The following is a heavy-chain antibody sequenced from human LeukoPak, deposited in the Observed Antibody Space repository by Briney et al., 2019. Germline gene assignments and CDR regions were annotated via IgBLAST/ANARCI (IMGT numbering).Heavy chain of an antibody. V-gene: IGHV4-34*01. CDR3: ARGMGNNRVVPAAIGDY. CDR2: INHSGST. J-gene: IGHJ4*02. CDR1: GGSFSGYY. Sequence: SETLSLTCAVYGGSFSGYYWSWIRQPPGKGLEWIGEINHSGSTNYNPSLKSRVTISVDTSKNQFSLKLSSATAADTAVYYCARGMGNNRVVPAAIGDYWGQGTLVTVSS. D-gene: IGHD2-2*02.